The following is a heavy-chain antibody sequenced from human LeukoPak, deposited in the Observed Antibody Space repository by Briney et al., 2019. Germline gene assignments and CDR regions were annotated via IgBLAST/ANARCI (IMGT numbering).Heavy chain of an antibody. V-gene: IGHV3-30*18. CDR3: AKDGYSGYGSGGYFDY. J-gene: IGHJ4*02. Sequence: GGSLRLSCAASGFTFSSYGMHWVRQAPGKGLEWVAVISHDGSNKDYPDSVKGRFAISRDNSKNTLFLQMNSLRAEDTAVYYCAKDGYSGYGSGGYFDYWGQGTLVTVSS. CDR2: ISHDGSNK. D-gene: IGHD5-12*01. CDR1: GFTFSSYG.